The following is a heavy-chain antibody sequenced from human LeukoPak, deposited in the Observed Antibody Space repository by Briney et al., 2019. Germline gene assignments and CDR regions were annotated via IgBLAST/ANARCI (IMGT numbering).Heavy chain of an antibody. CDR2: ISSSSSYI. V-gene: IGHV3-21*01. CDR3: ARAFSPSDKDAFDI. CDR1: GFTFSSYS. D-gene: IGHD2/OR15-2a*01. Sequence: GGSLRPSCAASGFTFSSYSMNWVRQAPGKGLEWVSSISSSSSYIYYADSVKGRFTISRDNAKNSLYLQMNSLRAEDTAVYYCARAFSPSDKDAFDIWGQGTMVTVSS. J-gene: IGHJ3*02.